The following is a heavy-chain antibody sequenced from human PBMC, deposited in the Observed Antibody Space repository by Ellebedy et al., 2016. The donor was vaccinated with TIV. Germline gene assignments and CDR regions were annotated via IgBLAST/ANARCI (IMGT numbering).Heavy chain of an antibody. J-gene: IGHJ4*02. CDR2: MDQDGSKT. D-gene: IGHD3-10*01. Sequence: PGGSLRLSCAASGFTFSSFWMTWARQVPGKGLEWVANMDQDGSKTNYVGSVKGRFSISRDNAQNSLYLQMKSLRAEDTAMYYCARDDGSEGALGYWGQGTLVTVSS. V-gene: IGHV3-7*03. CDR1: GFTFSSFW. CDR3: ARDDGSEGALGY.